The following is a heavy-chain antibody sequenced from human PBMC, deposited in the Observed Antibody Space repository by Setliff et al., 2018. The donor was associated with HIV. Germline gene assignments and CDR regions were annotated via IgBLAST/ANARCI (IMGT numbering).Heavy chain of an antibody. V-gene: IGHV1-8*03. D-gene: IGHD5-18*01. J-gene: IGHJ3*01. CDR1: GYTFTSYD. CDR2: MNPNSGNT. Sequence: ASVKVSCKASGYTFTSYDINWVRQATGQGLEWMGWMNPNSGNTGYAQKFQGRVTITRNTSISTAYMQLSRLRSDDTAVYYCARDRGRGSSYGDDAFDVWGQGTLVTVS. CDR3: ARDRGRGSSYGDDAFDV.